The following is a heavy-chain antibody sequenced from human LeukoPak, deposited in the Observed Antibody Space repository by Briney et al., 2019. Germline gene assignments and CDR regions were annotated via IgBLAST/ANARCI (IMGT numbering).Heavy chain of an antibody. J-gene: IGHJ4*02. Sequence: GRSLRLSCAASGFTFSSYGMHWVRQAPGKGLEWVAVISYDGSNKYYADSVKGRFTISRDNSKNTLYLQMNSLRAEDTALYYCAKDIQNRYYYGSGSYPLFDYWGQGTLVTVSS. D-gene: IGHD3-10*01. CDR1: GFTFSSYG. CDR3: AKDIQNRYYYGSGSYPLFDY. V-gene: IGHV3-30*18. CDR2: ISYDGSNK.